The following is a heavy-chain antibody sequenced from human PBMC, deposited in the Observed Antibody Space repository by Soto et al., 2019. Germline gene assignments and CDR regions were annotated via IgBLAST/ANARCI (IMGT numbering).Heavy chain of an antibody. CDR3: ARVAALTTYYYGMDV. CDR1: GYTFTGYY. CDR2: INPNSGGT. D-gene: IGHD6-6*01. J-gene: IGHJ6*02. Sequence: QVQLVQSGAEVKKPGASVKVSCKASGYTFTGYYMHWVRQAPGQGLEWMGWINPNSGGTNYAQKFQGRVTMTRDTSISTAYMELSRLRSDDTAVYYCARVAALTTYYYGMDVRGQGTTVTVSS. V-gene: IGHV1-2*02.